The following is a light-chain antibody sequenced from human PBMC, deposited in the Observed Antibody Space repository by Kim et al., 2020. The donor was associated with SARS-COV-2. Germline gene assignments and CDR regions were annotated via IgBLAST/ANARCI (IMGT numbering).Light chain of an antibody. CDR1: KVGDKY. V-gene: IGLV3-1*01. Sequence: PGTTASHTCSGDKVGDKYVSWYQQTPGQSPVVVIYQHNQRPSVIPERFSGSNSGNTATLTISGTQAMDEADYYCQAWDSSTHNYVFGAGTKVTVL. CDR2: QHN. CDR3: QAWDSSTHNYV. J-gene: IGLJ1*01.